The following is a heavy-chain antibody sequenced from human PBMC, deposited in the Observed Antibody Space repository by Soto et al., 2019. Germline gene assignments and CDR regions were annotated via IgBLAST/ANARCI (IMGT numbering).Heavy chain of an antibody. CDR2: IWYDGSNK. J-gene: IGHJ5*02. V-gene: IGHV3-33*01. CDR3: ARDTNRLRYFDWLLYDNWFDP. D-gene: IGHD3-9*01. Sequence: GGSLRLSCAASGFTFSSYGMHWVRQAPGKGLEWVAVIWYDGSNKYYADSVKGRFTISRDNSKNTLYLQMNSLRAEDTAVYYCARDTNRLRYFDWLLYDNWFDPWGQGTLVTVS. CDR1: GFTFSSYG.